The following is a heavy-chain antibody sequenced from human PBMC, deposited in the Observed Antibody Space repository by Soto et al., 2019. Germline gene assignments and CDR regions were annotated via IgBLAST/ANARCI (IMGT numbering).Heavy chain of an antibody. Sequence: GGSLRLSCAASGFTFSSYWMSWVRQAPGKGLEWVANIKQDGSEKYYVDSVKGRFIISRDTAKNSLYLPMNSLRAEDTAIYYCARAYDFWSGYHFDYWGQGTLVTDSS. CDR2: IKQDGSEK. J-gene: IGHJ4*02. D-gene: IGHD3-3*01. CDR1: GFTFSSYW. V-gene: IGHV3-7*03. CDR3: ARAYDFWSGYHFDY.